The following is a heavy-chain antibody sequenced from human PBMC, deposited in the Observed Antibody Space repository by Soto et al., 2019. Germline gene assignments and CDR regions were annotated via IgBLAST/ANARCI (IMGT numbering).Heavy chain of an antibody. CDR2: ISSSSSYI. CDR3: ARETDYGDYPFDY. Sequence: GGSLRLSCAASGFTFSSYSMNWVRQAPGKGLEWVSSISSSSSYIYYADSVKGRFTISRDNARNSLYLQMNSLRAEDTVVYYWARETDYGDYPFDYWGQGTLVTVSS. CDR1: GFTFSSYS. V-gene: IGHV3-21*01. J-gene: IGHJ4*02. D-gene: IGHD4-17*01.